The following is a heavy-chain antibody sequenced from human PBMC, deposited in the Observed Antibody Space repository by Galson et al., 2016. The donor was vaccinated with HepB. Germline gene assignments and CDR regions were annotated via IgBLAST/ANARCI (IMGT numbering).Heavy chain of an antibody. CDR2: VSYEGSEK. D-gene: IGHD1-14*01. Sequence: SLRLXCAASGXXFSXXXMHXXXQAXXKGLEXVAXVSYEGSEKDYADSVRGRFTISRDDSKSTLYLQXNSLRVDDSAVYYCAKDGTTWRNYFDHWGXGTRVXVSS. V-gene: IGHV3-30*18. CDR3: AKDGTTWRNYFDH. CDR1: GXXFSXXX. J-gene: IGHJ4*02.